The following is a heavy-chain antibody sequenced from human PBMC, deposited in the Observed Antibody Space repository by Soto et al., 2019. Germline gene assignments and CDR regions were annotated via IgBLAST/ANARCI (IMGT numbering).Heavy chain of an antibody. Sequence: VASVKVSCKASGGTFSSYAISWVRQAPGQGLEWMGGIIPVFGTGIYAQKFQGRVTITADKSTNTAYMELSSLRSEDTAVYFCARGCWPCGYTYGLDYWGQGTLVTVSS. CDR1: GGTFSSYA. CDR3: ARGCWPCGYTYGLDY. D-gene: IGHD5-18*01. CDR2: IIPVFGTG. J-gene: IGHJ4*02. V-gene: IGHV1-69*06.